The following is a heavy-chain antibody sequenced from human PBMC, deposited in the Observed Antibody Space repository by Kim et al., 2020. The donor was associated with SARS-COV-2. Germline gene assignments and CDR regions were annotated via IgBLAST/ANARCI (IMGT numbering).Heavy chain of an antibody. J-gene: IGHJ4*01. CDR2: IYYDGSKR. V-gene: IGHV3-33*03. CDR3: ASGFGCSIRCSSSDY. Sequence: GGSLRLSCAASGFMFSRYGMHWVRQAPGKGLEWLAFIYYDGSKRYYADSVEGRFTISRDNSKNTLYLEMNSLRDEDTAVYFCASGFGCSIRCSSSDYWG. D-gene: IGHD2-2*01. CDR1: GFMFSRYG.